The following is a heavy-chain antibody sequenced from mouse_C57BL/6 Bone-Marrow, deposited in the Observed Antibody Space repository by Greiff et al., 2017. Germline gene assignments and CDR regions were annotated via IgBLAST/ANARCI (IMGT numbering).Heavy chain of an antibody. D-gene: IGHD2-3*01. J-gene: IGHJ3*01. V-gene: IGHV1-63*01. Sequence: QVQLQQSGAELVRPGPSVKMSCKASGYTFTNYWIGWAKQRPGHGLEWIGDIYPGGGYTNYNEKFKGKATLTADKSSSTAYSQFSSLTSEDSAIYYCARSIYDGYYVAWFAYWGQGTLVTVSA. CDR2: IYPGGGYT. CDR3: ARSIYDGYYVAWFAY. CDR1: GYTFTNYW.